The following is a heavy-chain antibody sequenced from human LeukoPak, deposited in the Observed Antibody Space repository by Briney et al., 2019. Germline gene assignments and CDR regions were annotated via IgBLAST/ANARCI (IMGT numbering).Heavy chain of an antibody. J-gene: IGHJ4*02. CDR2: INHSGST. CDR3: TIAAAHVFDY. Sequence: SETLSLTCAVYGGSFSGYYWSWIRQPPGKGLEWIGEINHSGSTNYNPSLKRRVTISVDTSKNQFSLKLSSVTAADTAVYYCTIAAAHVFDYWGQGTLVTVSS. D-gene: IGHD6-13*01. CDR1: GGSFSGYY. V-gene: IGHV4-34*01.